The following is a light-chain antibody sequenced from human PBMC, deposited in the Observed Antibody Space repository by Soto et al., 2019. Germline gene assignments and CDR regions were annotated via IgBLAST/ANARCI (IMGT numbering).Light chain of an antibody. CDR3: QQYNSYSYT. J-gene: IGKJ2*01. CDR2: KAS. CDR1: QSISSW. Sequence: DIQMTQSPSTLSASVGDRVTITCRASQSISSWLAWYQQKPGKAPKLLIYKASSLESGVPSRFSGSGSGTEFTLTISSLQPADVATYYCQQYNSYSYTFGQGTKLEIK. V-gene: IGKV1-5*03.